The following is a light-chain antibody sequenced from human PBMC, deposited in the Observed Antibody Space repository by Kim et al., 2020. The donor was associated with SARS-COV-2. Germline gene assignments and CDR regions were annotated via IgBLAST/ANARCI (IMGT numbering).Light chain of an antibody. CDR1: SSDVSGYIY. Sequence: QSALTQPASVSGSPGQSITISCTGASSDVSGYIYVSWYQQHPGKAPKLLIYDVANRPSGVSNRFSGSISGNTASLAISGLLAEDEADYYCSSYTDSANPLFGGGTKVTVL. J-gene: IGLJ2*01. CDR2: DVA. CDR3: SSYTDSANPL. V-gene: IGLV2-14*03.